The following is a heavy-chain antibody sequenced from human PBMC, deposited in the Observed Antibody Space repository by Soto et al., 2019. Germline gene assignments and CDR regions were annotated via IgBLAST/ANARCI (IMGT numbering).Heavy chain of an antibody. V-gene: IGHV4-4*02. CDR3: ARKDIVLVPAAIQSGWFDP. J-gene: IGHJ5*02. Sequence: QVQLQESGPGLVKPSGTLSLTCAVSGGSISSSNWWSWVRQPPGKGLEWIGEIYHSGSTNYNPSLKSRVTISVDKSKNQFSLKLSSVTAANTAVYYCARKDIVLVPAAIQSGWFDPWGQGTLVTVSS. CDR1: GGSISSSNW. CDR2: IYHSGST. D-gene: IGHD2-2*02.